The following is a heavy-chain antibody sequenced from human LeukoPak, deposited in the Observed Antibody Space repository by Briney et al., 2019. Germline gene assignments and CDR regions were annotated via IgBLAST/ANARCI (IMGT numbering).Heavy chain of an antibody. Sequence: WGSLRLSCAASGFTFSSYSMNWVRQAPGKGLEWVSSISSSSSYIYYADSVKGRFTISRDNAKNSLYLQMNSLRAEDTAVYYCARVNGDTAMVDWFDPWGQGTLVTVSS. V-gene: IGHV3-21*01. D-gene: IGHD5-18*01. CDR3: ARVNGDTAMVDWFDP. J-gene: IGHJ5*02. CDR2: ISSSSSYI. CDR1: GFTFSSYS.